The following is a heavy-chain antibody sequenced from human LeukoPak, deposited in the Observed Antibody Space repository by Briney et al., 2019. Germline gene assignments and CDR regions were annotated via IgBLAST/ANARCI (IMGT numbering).Heavy chain of an antibody. J-gene: IGHJ4*02. Sequence: SETLSLTCTVSGGSISSYHWSWIRQPPGKGLEWIGYIYYSGSTNYNPSLKSRVTISVDTSKNQFSLKLSSVTAADTAVYYRARSPLRVAGLDYWGQGTLVTVSS. V-gene: IGHV4-59*01. CDR2: IYYSGST. CDR1: GGSISSYH. D-gene: IGHD6-19*01. CDR3: ARSPLRVAGLDY.